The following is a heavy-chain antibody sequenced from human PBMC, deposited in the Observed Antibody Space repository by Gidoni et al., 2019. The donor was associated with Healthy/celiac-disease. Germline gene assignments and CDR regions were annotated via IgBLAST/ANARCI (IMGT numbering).Heavy chain of an antibody. J-gene: IGHJ4*02. CDR3: ARGGIAPPDY. Sequence: QVQLVESGGGVVQPGRSLRPSCAASGFTFSSYGMHWVRQAPGKGLEWVAVIWYDGSNKYYADSVKGRFTISRDNSKNTLYLQMNSLRAEDTAVYYCARGGIAPPDYWGQGTLVTVSS. D-gene: IGHD6-13*01. V-gene: IGHV3-33*01. CDR2: IWYDGSNK. CDR1: GFTFSSYG.